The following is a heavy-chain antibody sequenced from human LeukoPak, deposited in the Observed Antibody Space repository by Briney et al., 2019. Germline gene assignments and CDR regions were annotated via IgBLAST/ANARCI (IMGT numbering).Heavy chain of an antibody. J-gene: IGHJ3*02. CDR1: GFTFSSYS. Sequence: GGSLRLSCAASGFTFSSYSMNWVRQAPGKGLEWVSSISSSSSYIYYADSVKGRFTISRDNAKNSLYLQMNSLRAEDTAVYYCARGGDIVATIGAFDIWGQGTMVTVSS. CDR3: ARGGDIVATIGAFDI. CDR2: ISSSSSYI. V-gene: IGHV3-21*01. D-gene: IGHD5-12*01.